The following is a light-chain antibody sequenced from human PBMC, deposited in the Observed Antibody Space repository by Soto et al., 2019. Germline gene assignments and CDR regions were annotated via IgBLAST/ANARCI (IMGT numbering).Light chain of an antibody. Sequence: EIVMTQSPATLSVSPGEGATLSCRASQSVSSNLAWYHQKPGQAPRLLIYGASTRATGIPVRFSGSGSGTEFTLTISSLQPEDVAAYYCQQYKSAPWTFGQGTKGQIK. CDR3: QQYKSAPWT. V-gene: IGKV3D-15*01. J-gene: IGKJ1*01. CDR1: QSVSSN. CDR2: GAS.